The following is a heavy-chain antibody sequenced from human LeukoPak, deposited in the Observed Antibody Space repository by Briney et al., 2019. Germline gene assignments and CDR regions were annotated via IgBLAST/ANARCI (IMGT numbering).Heavy chain of an antibody. CDR3: ARDRSGGYVSYFDY. D-gene: IGHD3-22*01. Sequence: GGSLRLSCAASGFTFRTYPMNLIRQAPGKGLEWVSYISVSSDIIYYADSVKGRFTISRDNAKNSLYLQMNSLRDEDTAVYYCARDRSGGYVSYFDYWGQGSLVTVSA. CDR1: GFTFRTYP. J-gene: IGHJ4*02. CDR2: ISVSSDII. V-gene: IGHV3-48*02.